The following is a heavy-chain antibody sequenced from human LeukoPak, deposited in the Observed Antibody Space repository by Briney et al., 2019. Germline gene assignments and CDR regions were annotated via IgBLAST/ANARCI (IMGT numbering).Heavy chain of an antibody. D-gene: IGHD1-26*01. CDR3: ARGGVTGAWDY. CDR1: GFTFSNNW. J-gene: IGHJ4*02. Sequence: GGSLRLSCAASGFTFSNNWMHWLRHAPGKGLGWVSLITSEGGGTSYADSVKGRFTISRDNAKNTLYLQMNSLRAEDTAVYYCARGGVTGAWDYWGQGILVTLSS. V-gene: IGHV3-74*01. CDR2: ITSEGGGT.